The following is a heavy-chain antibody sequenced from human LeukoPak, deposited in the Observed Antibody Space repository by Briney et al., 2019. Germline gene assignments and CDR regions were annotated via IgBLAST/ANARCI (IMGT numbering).Heavy chain of an antibody. CDR2: ISWNSGSI. Sequence: GGALRLSCAASGWTFDEYAMHGVRQAPGKGLEGVVGISWNSGSIGYADSVKGRFTISRDNAKNSLYLQMHSLRAEDTALYYCAKDNYYDSSGYFGYWGQGTLVTVSS. CDR3: AKDNYYDSSGYFGY. V-gene: IGHV3-9*01. CDR1: GWTFDEYA. J-gene: IGHJ4*02. D-gene: IGHD3-22*01.